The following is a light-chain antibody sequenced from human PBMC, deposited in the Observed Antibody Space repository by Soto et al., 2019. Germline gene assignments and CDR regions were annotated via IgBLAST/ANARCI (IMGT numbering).Light chain of an antibody. CDR2: GNS. J-gene: IGLJ2*01. V-gene: IGLV1-40*01. CDR3: QSYDSSLSGPV. Sequence: QSVLTQPPSVSGAPGQRVTISCTGSSSNIGAGYDVHWYQQLPGTAPKLLISGNSNRPSGVPDRFSGSKSGTSASLAITGLQDEDEADYYCQSYDSSLSGPVFGGGTKLTVL. CDR1: SSNIGAGYD.